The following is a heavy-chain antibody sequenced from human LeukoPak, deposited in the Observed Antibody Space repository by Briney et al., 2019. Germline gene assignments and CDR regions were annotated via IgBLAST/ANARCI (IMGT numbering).Heavy chain of an antibody. CDR1: GVSINSYY. CDR3: AGGNFYDSSGHPYHFHY. V-gene: IGHV4-59*01. J-gene: IGHJ4*02. Sequence: KPSETLSLTCTVSGVSINSYYWSWIRQPPGKGLEGIGYIYYSETNYNSSLKSRVTISEDKSKNQFSLTLTSVTAADTAVYYCAGGNFYDSSGHPYHFHYWGQGTLVTVPS. D-gene: IGHD3-22*01. CDR2: IYYSET.